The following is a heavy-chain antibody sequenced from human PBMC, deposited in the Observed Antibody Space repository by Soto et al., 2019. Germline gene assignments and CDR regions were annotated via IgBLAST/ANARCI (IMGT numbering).Heavy chain of an antibody. Sequence: GESLKISCKGSGYSFTSYCISGVRQMPGKGLEWMGRIDPSDSYTNYSPSFQGHVTISADKSISTAYLQWSSLKASDTAMYYCARYDFWSGYVTAAFDIWGQGTMVTVSS. J-gene: IGHJ3*02. CDR1: GYSFTSYC. V-gene: IGHV5-10-1*01. CDR3: ARYDFWSGYVTAAFDI. D-gene: IGHD3-3*01. CDR2: IDPSDSYT.